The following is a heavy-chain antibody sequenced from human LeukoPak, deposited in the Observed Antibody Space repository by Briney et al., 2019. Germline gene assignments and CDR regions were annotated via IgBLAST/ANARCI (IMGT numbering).Heavy chain of an antibody. J-gene: IGHJ4*02. V-gene: IGHV4-59*01. D-gene: IGHD3-3*01. CDR2: IYYSGST. Sequence: PSETLSLICTVSGGSISSYYWSWIRQPPGKGLEWIGYIYYSGSTNYNPSLKSRVTISVDTSENQFSLKLSSVTAADTAVYYCARVRGGYYGYFDYWGQGTLVTVSS. CDR1: GGSISSYY. CDR3: ARVRGGYYGYFDY.